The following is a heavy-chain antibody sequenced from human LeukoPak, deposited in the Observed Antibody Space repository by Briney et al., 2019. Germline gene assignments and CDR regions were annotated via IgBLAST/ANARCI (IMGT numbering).Heavy chain of an antibody. CDR1: GYTFTIYG. V-gene: IGHV1-8*01. CDR2: MNLNSGDT. CDR3: ARVPVPAPRRGLYFDY. Sequence: ASVKVSCKASGYTFTIYGIHWVRQAPGQGLEGMGWMNLNSGDTYYAQNFQGRFSITSDTSKSTTYMDLASLAPEDTAVYYCARVPVPAPRRGLYFDYWGQGTLITVSS. D-gene: IGHD2-2*01. J-gene: IGHJ4*02.